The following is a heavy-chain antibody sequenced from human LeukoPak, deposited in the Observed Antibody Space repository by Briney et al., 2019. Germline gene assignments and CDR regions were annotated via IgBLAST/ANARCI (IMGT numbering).Heavy chain of an antibody. Sequence: GGSLRLSCAGSGFTFSNYWVHWVRQAPGKGLVWVSSISRSSSYIYYADSVKGRFTISRDNAKNSLYLQMNSLRAEDTAVYYCARDRREYGDGYNRGDYWGQGTLVTVSS. J-gene: IGHJ4*02. CDR2: ISRSSSYI. D-gene: IGHD5-24*01. CDR3: ARDRREYGDGYNRGDY. CDR1: GFTFSNYW. V-gene: IGHV3-21*01.